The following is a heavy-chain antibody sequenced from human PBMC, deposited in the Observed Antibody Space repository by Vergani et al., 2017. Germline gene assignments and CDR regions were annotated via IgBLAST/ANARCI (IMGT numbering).Heavy chain of an antibody. CDR2: IWYDGSNK. Sequence: VQLVESGGGVVQPGRSLRLSCAASGFTFSSYGMHWVRQAPGKGLEWVAVIWYDGSNKYYADSVKGRFTISRDNSKNTLYLQMNSLRAEDTAVYYCARDYYDSSGYPDAFDIWGQGTMVTVSS. J-gene: IGHJ3*02. V-gene: IGHV3-33*01. CDR3: ARDYYDSSGYPDAFDI. CDR1: GFTFSSYG. D-gene: IGHD3-22*01.